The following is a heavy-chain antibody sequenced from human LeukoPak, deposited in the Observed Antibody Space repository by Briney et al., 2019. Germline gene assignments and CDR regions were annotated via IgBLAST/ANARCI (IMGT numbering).Heavy chain of an antibody. CDR1: GGSFSGYY. CDR2: INHSGST. V-gene: IGHV4-34*01. CDR3: ARDQLRYFDWLPFYFDY. D-gene: IGHD3-9*01. Sequence: PSETLSLTCAVYGGSFSGYYWSWIRQPPGKGLEWIGEINHSGSTNYNPSLKSRVTISVDTSKNQFSLKLSSVTAADTAVYYCARDQLRYFDWLPFYFDYWGQGTLVTVSS. J-gene: IGHJ4*02.